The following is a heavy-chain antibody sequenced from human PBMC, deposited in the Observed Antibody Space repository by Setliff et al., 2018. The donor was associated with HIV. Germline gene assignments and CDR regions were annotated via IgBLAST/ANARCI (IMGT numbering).Heavy chain of an antibody. D-gene: IGHD3-22*01. CDR2: ISEYNGDT. J-gene: IGHJ4*02. Sequence: ASVKVSCKASGYTFTSYGISWVRQAPGQGLEWMGWISEYNGDTKYAQKLQGRVTMTKDTPTSTAYMELRSLRSDDTAVYYCAKDMNRGGYSDSSPHDFWGQGTLVTVSS. CDR1: GYTFTSYG. V-gene: IGHV1-18*01. CDR3: AKDMNRGGYSDSSPHDF.